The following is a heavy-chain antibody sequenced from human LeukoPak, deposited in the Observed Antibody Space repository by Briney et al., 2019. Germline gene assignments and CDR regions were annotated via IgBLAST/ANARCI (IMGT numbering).Heavy chain of an antibody. CDR1: GYTFTGYH. V-gene: IGHV1-2*06. D-gene: IGHD1-26*01. CDR2: INPNSGDT. Sequence: ASVKVSCKASGYTFTGYHMHWVRQAPGQGLEWMGRINPNSGDTNYAQKFQGRVAMTRDTSISTAFMELTRLRSDDTAVYYCARVEWEGDAFDIWGQGTMVTVSS. CDR3: ARVEWEGDAFDI. J-gene: IGHJ3*02.